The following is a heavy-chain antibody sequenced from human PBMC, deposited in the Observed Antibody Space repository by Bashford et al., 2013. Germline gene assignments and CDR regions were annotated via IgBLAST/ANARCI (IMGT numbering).Heavy chain of an antibody. D-gene: IGHD5-12*01. Sequence: WVRQAPGQGLEWMGWINPNSGGTNYAQKFQGRVTMTRDTSISTAYMELSRLRSDDTAVYYCASLETGVVSGYGVDPWGQGTLVTVSS. CDR2: INPNSGGT. V-gene: IGHV1-2*02. CDR3: ASLETGVVSGYGVDP. J-gene: IGHJ5*02.